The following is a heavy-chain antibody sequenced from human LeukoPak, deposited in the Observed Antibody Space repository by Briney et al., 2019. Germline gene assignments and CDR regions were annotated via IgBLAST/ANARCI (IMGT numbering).Heavy chain of an antibody. Sequence: ASVKVSCKASGYTFTSYAMHWVRQAPGQRLEWMGWINAGNGNTKYSQKFQGRVTMTEDTSTDTAYMELSSLRSEDTAVYYCARRRYYGSGSNNQNRFDPWGQGTLVTVSS. CDR3: ARRRYYGSGSNNQNRFDP. J-gene: IGHJ5*02. V-gene: IGHV1-3*01. CDR1: GYTFTSYA. D-gene: IGHD3-10*01. CDR2: INAGNGNT.